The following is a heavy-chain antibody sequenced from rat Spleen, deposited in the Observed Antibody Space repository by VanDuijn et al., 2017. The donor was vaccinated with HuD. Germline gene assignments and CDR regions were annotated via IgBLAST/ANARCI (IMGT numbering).Heavy chain of an antibody. V-gene: IGHV5-7*01. CDR3: ARGRRVFDY. J-gene: IGHJ2*01. Sequence: EVQLVESGGGLVQPGNSLKLSCAASGFTFSDCAMAWVRQSPKKGLEWVATISYDGSSTYYRDSVKGRFTISRDNAKSTLYLQMDILRSEDTATYYCARGRRVFDYWGQGVMVTVSS. D-gene: IGHD1-11*01. CDR1: GFTFSDCA. CDR2: ISYDGSST.